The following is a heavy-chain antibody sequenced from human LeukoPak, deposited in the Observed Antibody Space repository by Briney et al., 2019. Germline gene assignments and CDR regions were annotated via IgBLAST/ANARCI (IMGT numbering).Heavy chain of an antibody. CDR3: ARAVQLERPPPLIDYYYMDV. J-gene: IGHJ6*03. CDR1: GGSIRSGSYY. D-gene: IGHD1-1*01. V-gene: IGHV4-39*07. Sequence: SQTLSLTCTVSGGSIRSGSYYWSWIRQPPGKGLEWIGSIYYRGSTYYNPSLKSRVTISVDTSKNQFSLRLSSVTAADTAVYYCARAVQLERPPPLIDYYYMDVWGKGTTVTVSS. CDR2: IYYRGST.